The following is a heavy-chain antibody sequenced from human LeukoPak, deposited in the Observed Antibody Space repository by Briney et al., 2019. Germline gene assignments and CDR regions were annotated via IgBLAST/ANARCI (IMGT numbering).Heavy chain of an antibody. CDR2: INPNSGGT. J-gene: IGHJ3*02. Sequence: ASVKVSCKAAGYTFTGYYMHWVRQAPGQGLEWMGWINPNSGGTNYAQKFQGRVTMARDTSSSTAYMELSRMTSDDTAVYYCARDPAIGGADVFDIWGQGTMVTVSS. CDR1: GYTFTGYY. CDR3: ARDPAIGGADVFDI. D-gene: IGHD3-10*01. V-gene: IGHV1-2*02.